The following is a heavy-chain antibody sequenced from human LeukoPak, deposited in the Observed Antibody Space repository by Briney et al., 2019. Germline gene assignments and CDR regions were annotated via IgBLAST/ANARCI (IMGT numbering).Heavy chain of an antibody. D-gene: IGHD7-27*01. J-gene: IGHJ4*02. V-gene: IGHV3-7*01. CDR1: GFTFSAYW. CDR3: ARGYWGLAY. CDR2: IKQDGSDR. Sequence: GGSLRLSCAASGFTFSAYWMSWVRQAPGKGLEWVANIKQDGSDRYYVDSVKGRFTISRDNAKNSVYLQMNSLRAEDTAVYYCARGYWGLAYWGQGTLVTVSS.